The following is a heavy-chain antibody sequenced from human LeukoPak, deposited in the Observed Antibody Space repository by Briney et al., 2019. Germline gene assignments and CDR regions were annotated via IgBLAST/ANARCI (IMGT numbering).Heavy chain of an antibody. Sequence: ASVKVSCKASGYTFTGYYMHWVRQAPGQGLEWMGWMNPNSGNTGYAQKFQGRVTMTRNTSISTAYMELSSLRSEDTAVYYCARAPKTKYYDFWSGYEYYYYGMDVWGQGTTVTVSS. CDR2: MNPNSGNT. CDR1: GYTFTGYY. CDR3: ARAPKTKYYDFWSGYEYYYYGMDV. J-gene: IGHJ6*02. D-gene: IGHD3-3*01. V-gene: IGHV1-8*02.